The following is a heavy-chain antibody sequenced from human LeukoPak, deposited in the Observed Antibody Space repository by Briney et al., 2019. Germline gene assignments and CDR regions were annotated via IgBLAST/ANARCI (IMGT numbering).Heavy chain of an antibody. CDR2: VIPNSGGT. V-gene: IGHV1-2*02. CDR1: GYTFSAYF. Sequence: ASVKVSCKASGYTFSAYFIHWVRQAPGQGLEWMGCVIPNSGGTKYAQKFQGRVTMTRDTSISTAYMELTSLTSDDTAIYYCARVRDFDHWGQGTLVTVAS. J-gene: IGHJ4*02. CDR3: ARVRDFDH.